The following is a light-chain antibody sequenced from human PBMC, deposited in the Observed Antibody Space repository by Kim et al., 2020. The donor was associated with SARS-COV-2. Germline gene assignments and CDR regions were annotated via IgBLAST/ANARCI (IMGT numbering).Light chain of an antibody. V-gene: IGLV3-1*01. CDR3: QAWDSSTAV. Sequence: VSPGQTASITCSGDKLGDKYACWYQQKPGQSPVLVIYQDSKRPSGIPERFSGSNSGNTATLTISGTQAMDEAYYYCQAWDSSTAVFGGGTQLTVL. CDR2: QDS. J-gene: IGLJ2*01. CDR1: KLGDKY.